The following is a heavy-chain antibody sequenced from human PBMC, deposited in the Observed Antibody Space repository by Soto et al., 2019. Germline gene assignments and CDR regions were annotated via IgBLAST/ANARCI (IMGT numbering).Heavy chain of an antibody. J-gene: IGHJ6*02. Sequence: SETLSLTCAVSGGSISSGGYSWSWIRQPPGKGPEWIGYIYQSGSTYYNPSLKSRVTISVDRSKNQFSLKLSSVTAADTAVYYCARGFGAPSHGMDVWGQGTTVTVS. D-gene: IGHD3-16*01. V-gene: IGHV4-30-2*01. CDR1: GGSISSGGYS. CDR2: IYQSGST. CDR3: ARGFGAPSHGMDV.